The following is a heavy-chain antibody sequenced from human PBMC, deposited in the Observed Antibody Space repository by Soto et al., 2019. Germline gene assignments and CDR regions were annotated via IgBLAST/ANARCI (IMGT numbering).Heavy chain of an antibody. CDR2: ISGSGGNT. Sequence: GGSLRLSCAASGFTFSSYAMSWVRQAPGKGLEWVSAISGSGGNTFYADSVRGRFTISRDNSKNTLFLQMNNLRAEDTALYYCAKDPTGTTRNFAYWGQGTLVTVSS. J-gene: IGHJ4*02. CDR3: AKDPTGTTRNFAY. D-gene: IGHD1-7*01. CDR1: GFTFSSYA. V-gene: IGHV3-23*01.